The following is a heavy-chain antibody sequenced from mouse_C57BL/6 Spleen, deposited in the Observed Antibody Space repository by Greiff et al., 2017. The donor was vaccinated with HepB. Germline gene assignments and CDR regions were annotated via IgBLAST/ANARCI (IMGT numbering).Heavy chain of an antibody. CDR2: IDPETGGT. D-gene: IGHD1-1*01. Sequence: QVQLQQSGAELVRPGASVTLSCKASGYTFTDYEMHWVKQTPVHGLEWIGAIDPETGGTAYNQKFKGKAILTADKSSSTAYMELRSLTSEDSAVYYCTRPYYGSSSFGYWGQGTTLTVSS. J-gene: IGHJ2*01. CDR3: TRPYYGSSSFGY. CDR1: GYTFTDYE. V-gene: IGHV1-15*01.